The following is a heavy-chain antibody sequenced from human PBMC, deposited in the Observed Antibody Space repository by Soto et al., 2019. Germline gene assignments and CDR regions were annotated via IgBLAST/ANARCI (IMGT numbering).Heavy chain of an antibody. CDR1: GFSLSTSGVG. CDR3: ALSVSAAPVY. J-gene: IGHJ4*02. Sequence: QITLKESGPTLVKPTQTLTLTCTFSGFSLSTSGVGVGWIRQPPGKALEWLALIYWDDDKRYSPTLNSRLTITRDNSKSQVDLTMTGMDPVDTATYYCALSVSAAPVYWGQGSLVTVSS. CDR2: IYWDDDK. D-gene: IGHD6-13*01. V-gene: IGHV2-5*02.